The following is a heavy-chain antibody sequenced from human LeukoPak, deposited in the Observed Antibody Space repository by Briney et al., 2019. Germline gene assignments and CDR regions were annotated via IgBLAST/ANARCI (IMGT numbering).Heavy chain of an antibody. CDR1: GFTFSSYG. Sequence: QPGGSLRLSCAASGFTFSSYGMHWVRQAPGKGLERVAFIRYDGSNKYYADSVKGRFTISRDNSKNTLYLQMNSLRAEDTAVYYCANLGITMIDDAFDIWGQGTMVTVSS. J-gene: IGHJ3*02. D-gene: IGHD3-22*01. CDR2: IRYDGSNK. V-gene: IGHV3-30*02. CDR3: ANLGITMIDDAFDI.